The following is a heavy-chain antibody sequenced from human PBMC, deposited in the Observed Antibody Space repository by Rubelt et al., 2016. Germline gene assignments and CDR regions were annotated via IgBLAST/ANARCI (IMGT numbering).Heavy chain of an antibody. J-gene: IGHJ3*01. V-gene: IGHV3-48*02. CDR3: ARESDSSGQYYTGDDAFDL. D-gene: IGHD3-22*01. Sequence: RFTISRDNAKNSLYLQMNSLRDEDTAVYYCARESDSSGQYYTGDDAFDLWGQGTMVTVSS.